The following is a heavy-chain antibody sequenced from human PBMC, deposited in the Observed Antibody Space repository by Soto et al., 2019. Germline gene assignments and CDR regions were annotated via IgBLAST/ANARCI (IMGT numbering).Heavy chain of an antibody. Sequence: GGALRLSCAASGFTFSSYWMHWVRQSPGKGLMWVSRINNDGSSRSYADSVKGRFTISRDNAKNTLYLQVNSLRAEDTAVYYCSRDATTGYSAAGDYWGQGTLVTVSS. J-gene: IGHJ4*02. V-gene: IGHV3-74*01. CDR1: GFTFSSYW. CDR3: SRDATTGYSAAGDY. CDR2: INNDGSSR. D-gene: IGHD1-26*01.